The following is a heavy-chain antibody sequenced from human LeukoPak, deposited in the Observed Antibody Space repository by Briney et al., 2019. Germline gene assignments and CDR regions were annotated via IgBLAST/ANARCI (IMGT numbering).Heavy chain of an antibody. CDR2: ISSSDNTI. CDR1: GFTFSDYY. J-gene: IGHJ6*04. D-gene: IGHD3-10*02. CDR3: AELGITMIGGV. Sequence: GGSLRLSCAASGFTFSDYYMSWIRQAPGRGPEWVSSISSSDNTIYYADSVKGRFTISRDNAKNSLYLQMNSLRAEDTAVYYCAELGITMIGGVWGKGTTVTISS. V-gene: IGHV3-11*04.